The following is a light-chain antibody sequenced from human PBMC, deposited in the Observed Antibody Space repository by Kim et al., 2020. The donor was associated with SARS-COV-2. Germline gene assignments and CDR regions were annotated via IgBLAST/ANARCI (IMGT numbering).Light chain of an antibody. V-gene: IGKV1-39*01. CDR2: AAS. CDR1: QRIASY. Sequence: ASVGDRVTITCRAGQRIASYLNWYQQKPGTGPKLLIYAASRLQSGVPSRFSGSGSGTEFNLTIGSLQPEDFATYYCQQSYSPSLTFGGRTKVEIK. J-gene: IGKJ4*01. CDR3: QQSYSPSLT.